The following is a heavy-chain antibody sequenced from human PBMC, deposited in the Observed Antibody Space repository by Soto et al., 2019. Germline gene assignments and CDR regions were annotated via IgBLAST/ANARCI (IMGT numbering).Heavy chain of an antibody. J-gene: IGHJ5*02. CDR3: ARQLEDYYGSGSYFWWFDP. Sequence: PSETLSLTCTVSGGSISSYYWSWIRQPPGKGLEWIGYIYYSGSTNYNPSLKSRVTISVDTSKNQFSLKLSSVTAADTAVYYCARQLEDYYGSGSYFWWFDPWGQGTLVTVSS. V-gene: IGHV4-59*08. D-gene: IGHD3-10*01. CDR2: IYYSGST. CDR1: GGSISSYY.